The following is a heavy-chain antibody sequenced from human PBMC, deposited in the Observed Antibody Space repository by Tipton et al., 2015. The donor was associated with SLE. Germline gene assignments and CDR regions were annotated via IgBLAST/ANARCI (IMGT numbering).Heavy chain of an antibody. V-gene: IGHV4-4*07. CDR3: ARHPSSFDYYYYYYMDV. J-gene: IGHJ6*03. CDR1: GDSINSHY. CDR2: IYPSGSI. Sequence: LRLSCTVSGDSINSHYWSWIRQPAGKGLQWIGRIYPSGSINYNPSLKSRVTISVDTSKNQFSLKLSSVTAADTAVYYCARHPSSFDYYYYYYMDVWGKGTTVTVSS.